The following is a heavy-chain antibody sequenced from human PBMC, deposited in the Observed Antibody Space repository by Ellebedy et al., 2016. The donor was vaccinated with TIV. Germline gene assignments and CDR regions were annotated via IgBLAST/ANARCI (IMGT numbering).Heavy chain of an antibody. J-gene: IGHJ4*02. CDR1: GYTFTTYA. D-gene: IGHD5-18*01. V-gene: IGHV5-51*01. Sequence: GESLKISXKSSGYTFTTYAIAWVRQMPGKGLERMGIIYPADSDTIYSPSFQGQVTISVDKSINTAYLQWNSLKASDTAMYYCASRGYTYGYYLDYWGQGTLVTVSS. CDR2: IYPADSDT. CDR3: ASRGYTYGYYLDY.